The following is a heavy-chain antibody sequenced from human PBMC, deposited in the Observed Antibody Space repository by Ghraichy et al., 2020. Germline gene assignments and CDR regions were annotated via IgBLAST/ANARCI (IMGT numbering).Heavy chain of an antibody. D-gene: IGHD1-26*01. V-gene: IGHV4-59*01. CDR2: IYYSGST. J-gene: IGHJ3*02. CDR1: GGSISSYY. CDR3: ARDGGSYEDAFDI. Sequence: SETLSLTCTVSGGSISSYYWSWIRQPPGKGLEWIGYIYYSGSTNYNPSLKSRVTISVDTSKNQFSLKLSSVTAADTAVYYCARDGGSYEDAFDIWGQGTMVTVSS.